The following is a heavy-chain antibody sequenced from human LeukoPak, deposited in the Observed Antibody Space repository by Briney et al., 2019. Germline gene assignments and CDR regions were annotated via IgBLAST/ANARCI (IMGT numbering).Heavy chain of an antibody. D-gene: IGHD2-2*01. Sequence: ASVKVSCKASGYTFTGYYMHWVRQAPGQGLEWMGWINPNSGGTNYAQKFQGRVTMTRDTSISTAYMELSRLRSGDTAVYYCARDRTGIVVVPAADWGQGTLVTVSS. V-gene: IGHV1-2*02. CDR1: GYTFTGYY. CDR3: ARDRTGIVVVPAAD. CDR2: INPNSGGT. J-gene: IGHJ4*02.